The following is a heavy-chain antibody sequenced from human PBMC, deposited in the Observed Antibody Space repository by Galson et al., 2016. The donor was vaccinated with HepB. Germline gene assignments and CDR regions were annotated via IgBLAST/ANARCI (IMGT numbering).Heavy chain of an antibody. CDR1: GYTFTSYA. CDR2: INAGNGNT. CDR3: ARAGTLRSGYWYYFDH. J-gene: IGHJ4*02. V-gene: IGHV1-3*01. D-gene: IGHD3-3*01. Sequence: SVKISCKASGYTFTSYAMRWVRQAPGQRLEWMGWINAGNGNTKNSQKFQGRVTITRDTSASTAYMELSSLRSEDTAVYYYARAGTLRSGYWYYFDHWSQGSLVTV.